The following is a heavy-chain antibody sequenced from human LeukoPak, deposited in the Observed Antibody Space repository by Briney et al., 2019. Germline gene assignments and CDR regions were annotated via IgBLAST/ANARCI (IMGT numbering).Heavy chain of an antibody. J-gene: IGHJ6*02. CDR2: IYTSGGT. CDR3: AREFDYVWGTYGMDV. Sequence: PSETLSLTCTVSGGSISSGSYYWSWIRQPAGKGLEWIGRIYTSGGTNYNPSLKSRVTISVDTSKNQFSLKLSSVTAADTAVYYCAREFDYVWGTYGMDVWGQGTTVTVSS. V-gene: IGHV4-61*02. D-gene: IGHD3-16*01. CDR1: GGSISSGSYY.